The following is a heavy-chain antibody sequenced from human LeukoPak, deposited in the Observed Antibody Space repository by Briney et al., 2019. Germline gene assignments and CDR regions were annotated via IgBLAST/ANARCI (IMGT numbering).Heavy chain of an antibody. D-gene: IGHD3-22*01. CDR3: ARGSTYYDSSGQVPFDY. J-gene: IGHJ4*02. Sequence: GGSLRLSCAASGFTFSSYAMSWVRQAPGKGLEWGSYISGSSSTIYYADSVKGRFTISRDNGKNTLYLQMNSLRAEDTAVYYCARGSTYYDSSGQVPFDYWGQGTLVTVSS. CDR2: ISGSSSTI. CDR1: GFTFSSYA. V-gene: IGHV3-48*01.